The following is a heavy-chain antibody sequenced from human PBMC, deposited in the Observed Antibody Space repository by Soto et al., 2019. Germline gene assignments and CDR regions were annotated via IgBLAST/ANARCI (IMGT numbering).Heavy chain of an antibody. CDR1: GGSFIGYY. D-gene: IGHD6-19*01. J-gene: IGHJ3*02. V-gene: IGHV4-34*01. CDR3: ARGLLGRAVAGWKGAFDI. Sequence: PSETLSLTCAVYGGSFIGYYCIFIRHPPVKGLEWIVEINHSGSTNYNPSLKSRVTISVDTSKNQFSLKLSSVTAADTAVYYCARGLLGRAVAGWKGAFDIWGQGTMVTVSS. CDR2: INHSGST.